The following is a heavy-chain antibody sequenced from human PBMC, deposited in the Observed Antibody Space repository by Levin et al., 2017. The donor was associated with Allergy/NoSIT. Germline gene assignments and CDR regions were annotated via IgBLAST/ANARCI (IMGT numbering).Heavy chain of an antibody. V-gene: IGHV3-23*01. CDR2: ISGSGGST. Sequence: GESLKISCAASGFTFSSYAMSWVRQAPGKGLEWVSAISGSGGSTYYADSVKGRFTISRDNSKNTLYLQMNSLRAEDTAVYYCAKVPYSSSWSDAFDSWGQGTMVTVSS. CDR3: AKVPYSSSWSDAFDS. CDR1: GFTFSSYA. J-gene: IGHJ3*02. D-gene: IGHD6-13*01.